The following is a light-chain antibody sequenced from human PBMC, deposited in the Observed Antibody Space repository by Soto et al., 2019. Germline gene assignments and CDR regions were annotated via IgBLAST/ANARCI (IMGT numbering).Light chain of an antibody. CDR3: CSYAGSYTVV. V-gene: IGLV2-11*01. Sequence: QSALTQPRSVSGSPGQSVTISCTGTSSDVGGHNFVSWYQQHPGKATKLMIYDVNKRPSGVPDRFSGSKSGNTASLTISVRQAEDEADYYCCSYAGSYTVVFGGGTKLTVL. CDR1: SSDVGGHNF. CDR2: DVN. J-gene: IGLJ2*01.